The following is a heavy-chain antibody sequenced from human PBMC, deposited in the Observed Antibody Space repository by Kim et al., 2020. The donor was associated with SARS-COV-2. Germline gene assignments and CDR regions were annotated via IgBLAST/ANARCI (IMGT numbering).Heavy chain of an antibody. V-gene: IGHV4-39*01. CDR2: IYYSGST. CDR1: GGSISSSSYY. J-gene: IGHJ5*02. D-gene: IGHD3-22*01. Sequence: SETLSLTCTVSGGSISSSSYYWGWIRQPPGKGLEWIGSIYYSGSTYYNPSLKSRVTISVDTSKNQFSLKLSSVTAADTAVYYWARIPFDSSGYYPPERFDPWGQGTLVTVSS. CDR3: ARIPFDSSGYYPPERFDP.